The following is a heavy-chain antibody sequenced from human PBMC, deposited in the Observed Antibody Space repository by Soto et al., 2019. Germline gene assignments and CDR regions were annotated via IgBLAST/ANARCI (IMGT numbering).Heavy chain of an antibody. CDR2: FYPGDSDT. V-gene: IGHV5-51*01. J-gene: IGHJ6*02. Sequence: GESLNIACQASGYTFSKYWIAWERQMPGQGLEYGGIFYPGDSDTRYSPSFQGQLTFQVDASTSTAYMLWNSLKDSGSAMYYCARRFKCDCGSSPDYSAFDVWGRGTTVTVSS. CDR1: GYTFSKYW. CDR3: ARRFKCDCGSSPDYSAFDV. D-gene: IGHD2-21*01.